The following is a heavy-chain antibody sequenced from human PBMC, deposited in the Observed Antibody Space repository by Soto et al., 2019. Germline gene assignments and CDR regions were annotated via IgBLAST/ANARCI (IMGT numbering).Heavy chain of an antibody. Sequence: SETLSLTCTVSGGSISSYYWSWIRQPPGKGLEWIGYIYYSGSTNYNPSLKSRVTLSVDTSKNQFSLKLSSVTAADTAVYYCARDRGITIFGVVPWNGTDVWGQGTTVTV. CDR3: ARDRGITIFGVVPWNGTDV. CDR1: GGSISSYY. J-gene: IGHJ6*02. V-gene: IGHV4-59*01. D-gene: IGHD3-3*01. CDR2: IYYSGST.